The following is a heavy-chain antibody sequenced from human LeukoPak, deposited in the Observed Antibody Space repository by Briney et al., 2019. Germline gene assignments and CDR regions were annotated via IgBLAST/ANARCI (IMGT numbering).Heavy chain of an antibody. V-gene: IGHV4-61*01. CDR2: IYYSGST. Sequence: SETLSLTCTVSGASVSSGSYYWSWIRQPPGKGLEWIGYIYYSGSTNYNPSLKGRVTISVDTSKNQFSLKLSSVTAADTAVYYCARGSRGYSYGWGQGTLVTVSS. J-gene: IGHJ4*02. D-gene: IGHD5-18*01. CDR3: ARGSRGYSYG. CDR1: GASVSSGSYY.